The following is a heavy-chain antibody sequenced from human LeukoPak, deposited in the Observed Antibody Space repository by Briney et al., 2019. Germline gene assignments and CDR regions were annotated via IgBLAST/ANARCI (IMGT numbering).Heavy chain of an antibody. Sequence: ASVKVSCKASGYTFTSYAMHWVRQAPGQRLEWMGWINAGNGNTKYSQKFQGRVTITRDTSASTAYMELSSLRSEDTAVYYCASGIAAADPVDYWGQGTLVTVSS. CDR1: GYTFTSYA. D-gene: IGHD6-13*01. CDR2: INAGNGNT. V-gene: IGHV1-3*01. J-gene: IGHJ4*02. CDR3: ASGIAAADPVDY.